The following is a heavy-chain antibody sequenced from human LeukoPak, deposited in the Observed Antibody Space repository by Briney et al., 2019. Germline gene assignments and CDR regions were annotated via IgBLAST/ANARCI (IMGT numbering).Heavy chain of an antibody. J-gene: IGHJ4*02. D-gene: IGHD3-16*01. CDR2: ISSSSSTI. CDR1: GFTFSSYS. Sequence: GGSLRLSCAASGFTFSSYSMNWVRQAPGKGLEWVSYISSSSSTIYYADSVKGRFTISRDNAKNSLYLQMNSLRAEDTAVYYCARDSPRSWGAFDYWGQGTLVTVSS. CDR3: ARDSPRSWGAFDY. V-gene: IGHV3-48*01.